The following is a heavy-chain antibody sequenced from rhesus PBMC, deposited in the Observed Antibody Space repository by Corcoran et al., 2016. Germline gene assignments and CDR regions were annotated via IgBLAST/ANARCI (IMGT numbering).Heavy chain of an antibody. CDR1: GGSISSGYYY. J-gene: IGHJ1*01. CDR3: AIDFTMIVVIGEF. D-gene: IGHD3-28*01. V-gene: IGHV4-122*02. Sequence: QVQLQESGPGLVKPSETLSLTCAVSGGSISSGYYYWSWIRQPPGKGLEWIGYITYSGSTSYNPFLKRRVTSSRDTSKNQFALKLSSVTAADTAVYYCAIDFTMIVVIGEFWGQGALVTVSS. CDR2: ITYSGST.